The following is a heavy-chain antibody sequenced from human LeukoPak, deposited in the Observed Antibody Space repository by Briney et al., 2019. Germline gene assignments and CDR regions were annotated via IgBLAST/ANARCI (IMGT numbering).Heavy chain of an antibody. CDR1: GFTFSSYA. D-gene: IGHD3-22*01. CDR3: AKDRHYYDSSGYFDY. Sequence: GGSLRLSCAASGFTFSSYAMSWVRQAPGKGLEWVSAISGSGGSTYYADSVKGRFAISRDNSKNTLYLQMNSLRAEDTAVYYCAKDRHYYDSSGYFDYWGQGTLVTVSS. CDR2: ISGSGGST. J-gene: IGHJ4*02. V-gene: IGHV3-23*01.